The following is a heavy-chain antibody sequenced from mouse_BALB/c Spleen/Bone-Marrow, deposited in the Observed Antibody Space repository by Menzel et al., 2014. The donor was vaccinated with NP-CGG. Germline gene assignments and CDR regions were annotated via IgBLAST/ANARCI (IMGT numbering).Heavy chain of an antibody. Sequence: QVQLQQSGAELAKPGASVKMSCKSSGYTFISYWMHWVKQRPGQGLEWIGYINPITGYTEYGQKFKDKATLTADKSSSTAYIQLSSLTSEDSAVYYCARNYDYDGGYYAMDYWGQGTPVTVSS. J-gene: IGHJ4*01. CDR1: GYTFISYW. V-gene: IGHV1-7*01. CDR2: INPITGYT. CDR3: ARNYDYDGGYYAMDY. D-gene: IGHD2-4*01.